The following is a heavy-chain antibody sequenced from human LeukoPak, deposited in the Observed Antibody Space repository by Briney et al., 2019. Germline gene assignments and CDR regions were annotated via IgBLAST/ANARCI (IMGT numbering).Heavy chain of an antibody. V-gene: IGHV3-74*01. D-gene: IGHD3-10*01. Sequence: GSLRLSCAASGFSFNTYWMHWVRQAPGKGLVWVSRSNNDGSSTSYADSVKGRFTISGDNAKNTLNLQMHSLRVEDTAVYYCARDHYGSGTFWFDPWGQGTLVTVSS. CDR1: GFSFNTYW. J-gene: IGHJ5*02. CDR2: SNNDGSST. CDR3: ARDHYGSGTFWFDP.